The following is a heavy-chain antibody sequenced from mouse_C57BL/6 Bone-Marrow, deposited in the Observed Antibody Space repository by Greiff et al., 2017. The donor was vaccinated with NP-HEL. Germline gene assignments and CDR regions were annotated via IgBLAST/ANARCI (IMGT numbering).Heavy chain of an antibody. V-gene: IGHV1-52*01. CDR3: ARGDYYGSSY. CDR1: VYTFTSYW. Sequence: VQLQQSGAELVRPGSSVKLSCKASVYTFTSYWMHWVKQRPIQGLEWIGNIDPSDSETHYNQKFKDKATLTVDKSSSTAYMQLSSLTSEDSAVYYCARGDYYGSSYWGQGTLVTVSA. J-gene: IGHJ3*01. D-gene: IGHD1-1*01. CDR2: IDPSDSET.